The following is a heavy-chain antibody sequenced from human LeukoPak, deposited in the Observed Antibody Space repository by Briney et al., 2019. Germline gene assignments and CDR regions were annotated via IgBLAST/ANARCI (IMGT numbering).Heavy chain of an antibody. V-gene: IGHV4-39*07. CDR3: ARVFDNIYFDY. J-gene: IGHJ4*02. Sequence: SETLSLTCTVSGESISSCGSYWGWIRQPPGKGLEWIGSIYCSGGTYYNPSLKSRVTISVDTPKNQFSLKLSSVTAADTAVYYCARVFDNIYFDYWGQGTLVTVSS. D-gene: IGHD2/OR15-2a*01. CDR2: IYCSGGT. CDR1: GESISSCGSY.